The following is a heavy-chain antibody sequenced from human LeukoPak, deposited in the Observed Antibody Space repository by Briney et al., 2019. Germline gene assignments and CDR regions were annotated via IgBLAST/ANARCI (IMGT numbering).Heavy chain of an antibody. J-gene: IGHJ4*02. CDR1: GGSISSYY. CDR2: ISHSGTT. D-gene: IGHD6-19*01. Sequence: SETLSLTYTVSGGSISSYYWSWIRQPPGKGLGWVGYISHSGTTSYNSSLKSRVTISVDTSKNQLSLKLTSVTAADTAVYYCARWDDSAWGFGNWGPGTLVTVSS. V-gene: IGHV4-59*08. CDR3: ARWDDSAWGFGN.